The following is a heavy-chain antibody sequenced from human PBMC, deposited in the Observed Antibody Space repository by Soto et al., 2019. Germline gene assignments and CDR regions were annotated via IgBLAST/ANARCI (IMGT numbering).Heavy chain of an antibody. CDR3: ARGVYYYDRSNAFDI. D-gene: IGHD3-22*01. Sequence: LSLTCAVSGGSISSGGYSWSWIRQPPGKGLEWIGYIYHSGSTYYNPSLKSRVTISVDRSKNQFSLKLSSVTAADTAVYYCARGVYYYDRSNAFDIWGQGTMVTVSS. CDR1: GGSISSGGYS. V-gene: IGHV4-30-2*01. J-gene: IGHJ3*02. CDR2: IYHSGST.